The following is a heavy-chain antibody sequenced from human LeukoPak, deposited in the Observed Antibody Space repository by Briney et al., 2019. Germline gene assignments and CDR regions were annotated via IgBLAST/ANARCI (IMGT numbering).Heavy chain of an antibody. J-gene: IGHJ4*02. Sequence: PGGSLRLSCAASGFTFSNYAMSWVRQAPGKGLEWVSAIGGSGDSTYYADSVKGRFTISRDSSMETLYLQMNSLRAEDTATYFCAKRLSFGVAIGDFDYWGQGTLVTVSS. CDR3: AKRLSFGVAIGDFDY. CDR1: GFTFSNYA. D-gene: IGHD3-3*01. CDR2: IGGSGDST. V-gene: IGHV3-23*01.